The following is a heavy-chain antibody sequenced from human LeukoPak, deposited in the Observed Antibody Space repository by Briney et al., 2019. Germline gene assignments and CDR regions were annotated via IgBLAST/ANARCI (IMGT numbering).Heavy chain of an antibody. Sequence: SETLSLTCFVSTGSVIPYYWSWIRQPAGKEFQWIGRIYPTGSTDYNPSLKSRVTMSVDTSKKQISLNLTSVTAADTAVYYCARGSLGIAAHDSWGQGTLVTVSS. J-gene: IGHJ4*02. CDR2: IYPTGST. V-gene: IGHV4-4*07. D-gene: IGHD6-13*01. CDR1: TGSVIPYY. CDR3: ARGSLGIAAHDS.